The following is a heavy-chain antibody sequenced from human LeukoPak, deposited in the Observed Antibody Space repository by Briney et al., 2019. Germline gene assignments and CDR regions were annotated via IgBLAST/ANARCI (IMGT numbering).Heavy chain of an antibody. J-gene: IGHJ4*02. D-gene: IGHD5-24*01. CDR2: ISSSGGGI. CDR1: GFIFSSYS. Sequence: PGGSLRLSCAASGFIFSSYSMNWVRQAPGKGLEWVSYISSSGGGIYYADSVKGRFTISRDNAKNSLYLQMNSLRAEDTAVYYCARGVVDLAYWGQGTLVTVSS. CDR3: ARGVVDLAY. V-gene: IGHV3-48*01.